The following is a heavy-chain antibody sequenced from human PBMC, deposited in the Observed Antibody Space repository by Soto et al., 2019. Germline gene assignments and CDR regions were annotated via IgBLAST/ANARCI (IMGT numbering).Heavy chain of an antibody. CDR3: AIRSFYGDYEDY. D-gene: IGHD4-17*01. CDR1: GFTFIDHY. J-gene: IGHJ4*02. Sequence: LSCAASGFTFIDHYMDWVRQAPWKGLEWIGYIYYSGNPNYSPSLKSRVTISVDTSKNQFSLKLRSVTAADTAVYYCAIRSFYGDYEDYWGQGTLVSVSA. CDR2: IYYSGNP. V-gene: IGHV4-59*08.